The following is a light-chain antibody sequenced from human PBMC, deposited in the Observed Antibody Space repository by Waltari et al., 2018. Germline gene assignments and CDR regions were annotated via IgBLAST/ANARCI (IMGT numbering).Light chain of an antibody. Sequence: QTVVTQEPSLTVSPGGPVTPTVTPTTWAVISTYYPNWFQQKPGQAPTSLIYDTNKRHFWTPARFSGSLLGGKAALTLSRALPEDEADYYCALYYGNARWVFGGGTKLTVL. CDR1: TWAVISTYY. J-gene: IGLJ3*02. CDR3: ALYYGNARWV. V-gene: IGLV7-43*01. CDR2: DTN.